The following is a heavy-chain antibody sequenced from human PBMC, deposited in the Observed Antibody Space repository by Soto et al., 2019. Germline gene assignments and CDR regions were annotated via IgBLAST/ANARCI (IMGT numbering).Heavy chain of an antibody. D-gene: IGHD6-13*01. Sequence: ASVKVSCKASGYKFSSYAIHWVRQAPGQRLEWMGWINVGNGNTKYSQKFHDRVTIIRDTSADTAYMEVSSLRSEDTAVYYCARAGGASGSTWSIPSPYYYYGMDVWGQGTPVTVSS. CDR3: ARAGGASGSTWSIPSPYYYYGMDV. CDR1: GYKFSSYA. J-gene: IGHJ6*02. V-gene: IGHV1-3*01. CDR2: INVGNGNT.